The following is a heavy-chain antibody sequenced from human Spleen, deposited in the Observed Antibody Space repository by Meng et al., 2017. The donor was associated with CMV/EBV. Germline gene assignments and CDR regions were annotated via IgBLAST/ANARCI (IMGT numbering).Heavy chain of an antibody. D-gene: IGHD6-13*01. V-gene: IGHV2-5*02. CDR1: RFSLSTSGVG. CDR2: IYWDDDK. Sequence: HITLRASGPTLLQPTQSLTLTCNFSRFSLSTSGVGVGWICQPPGKALEWLALIYWDDDKRYSPSLKSRLTITKDTSKNQVVLTMTNMDPVDTATYYCAHRGRRSSWYDYWGQGTLVTVSS. J-gene: IGHJ4*02. CDR3: AHRGRRSSWYDY.